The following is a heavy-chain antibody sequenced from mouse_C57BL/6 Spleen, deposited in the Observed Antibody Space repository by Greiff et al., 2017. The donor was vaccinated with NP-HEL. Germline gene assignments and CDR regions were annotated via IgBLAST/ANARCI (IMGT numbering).Heavy chain of an antibody. D-gene: IGHD2-1*01. CDR3: ARGDGNYGWFAY. CDR2: INPNNGGT. V-gene: IGHV1-26*01. Sequence: VQLQQSGPELVKPGASVKISCKASGYTFTDYYMNWVKQSHGKSLEWIGDINPNNGGTSYNQKFKGKATLTVDKTSSTAYMELRSLTSEDSAVYYCARGDGNYGWFAYWGQGTLVTVSA. J-gene: IGHJ3*01. CDR1: GYTFTDYY.